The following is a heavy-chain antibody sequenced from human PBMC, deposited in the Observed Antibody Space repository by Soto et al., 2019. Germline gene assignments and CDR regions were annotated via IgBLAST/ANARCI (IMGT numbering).Heavy chain of an antibody. Sequence: GESLRLSGAVSGFTFGDYYMSWIRQAPGKGLEWVSYISSSGSTIYYADSVKGRFTISRDNAKNSLYLQMNSLGAEDTAVYYCARIPARDYGAFDIWGQGTMVTVSS. D-gene: IGHD2-2*01. CDR1: GFTFGDYY. V-gene: IGHV3-11*01. CDR2: ISSSGSTI. J-gene: IGHJ3*02. CDR3: ARIPARDYGAFDI.